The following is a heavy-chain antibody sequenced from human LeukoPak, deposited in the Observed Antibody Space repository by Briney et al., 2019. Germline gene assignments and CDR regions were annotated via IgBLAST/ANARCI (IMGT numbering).Heavy chain of an antibody. V-gene: IGHV3-74*01. CDR2: INSDGSST. CDR3: ARVASGGFVEAFDI. D-gene: IGHD3-10*01. CDR1: GFTFSSYW. J-gene: IGHJ3*02. Sequence: HPGGSLRLSCAASGFTFSSYWMHWVRQAPGKGLVWVSRINSDGSSTSYADSVKGRFTISRDNAKNTLYLQMNSLRAEDTALYHCARVASGGFVEAFDIWGQGTMVTVSS.